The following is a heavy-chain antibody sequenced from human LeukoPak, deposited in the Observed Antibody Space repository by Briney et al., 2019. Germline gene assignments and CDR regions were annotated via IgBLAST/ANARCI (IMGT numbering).Heavy chain of an antibody. CDR3: ARGDSSSSLLDV. Sequence: ASVKVSCKASGGTFSSYAISWVRQAPGQGLVWMGGIIPIFGTANYAQKFQGRVTITTDESTSTAYMELSSLRSEDTAVYYCARGDSSSSLLDVWGKGTTVTVSS. J-gene: IGHJ6*04. D-gene: IGHD6-6*01. CDR2: IIPIFGTA. V-gene: IGHV1-69*05. CDR1: GGTFSSYA.